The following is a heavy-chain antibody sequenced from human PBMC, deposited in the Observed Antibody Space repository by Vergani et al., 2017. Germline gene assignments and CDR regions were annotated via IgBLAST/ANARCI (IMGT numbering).Heavy chain of an antibody. Sequence: QVQLQESGPGLVKPSQTLSLTCTVSGASINNDFYYWHWIRQPAGKGLEWSGRIYVSGITDYNYSLQSQVSLSVDKYKNQFSLTLTSVTAADTAVYYCARDNKQLRPRAFELWGQGTMVTVSS. CDR1: GASINNDFYY. J-gene: IGHJ3*01. CDR2: IYVSGIT. V-gene: IGHV4-61*02. D-gene: IGHD4-23*01. CDR3: ARDNKQLRPRAFEL.